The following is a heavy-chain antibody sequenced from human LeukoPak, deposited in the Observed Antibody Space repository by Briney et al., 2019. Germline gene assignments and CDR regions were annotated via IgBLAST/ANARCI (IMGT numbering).Heavy chain of an antibody. V-gene: IGHV4-31*03. CDR1: GGSISSGGYY. J-gene: IGHJ4*02. D-gene: IGHD3-10*01. CDR2: IYYSGST. Sequence: PSQTLSLTCTVSGGSISSGGYYWSWIRQHPGKGLEWIGYIYYSGSTYYHPSLKSRVTISVDTSKNQFSLKLSSVTAADTAVYYCARGENYYGSGSEGGLFDYWGQGTLVTVSS. CDR3: ARGENYYGSGSEGGLFDY.